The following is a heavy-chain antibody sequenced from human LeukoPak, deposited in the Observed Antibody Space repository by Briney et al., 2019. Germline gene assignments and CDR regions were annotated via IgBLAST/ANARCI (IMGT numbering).Heavy chain of an antibody. Sequence: GGSLRLSCAASGFTFSSYAMSWVRQAPGKGLEWVSAISGSGGSTYYADSVKGRFTISRDNSKNTLYLQMNSLRAEDTAVYYCAKDWEGYSTYYYYGMDVWGQGTTATVSS. V-gene: IGHV3-23*01. CDR1: GFTFSSYA. CDR2: ISGSGGST. CDR3: AKDWEGYSTYYYYGMDV. D-gene: IGHD6-13*01. J-gene: IGHJ6*02.